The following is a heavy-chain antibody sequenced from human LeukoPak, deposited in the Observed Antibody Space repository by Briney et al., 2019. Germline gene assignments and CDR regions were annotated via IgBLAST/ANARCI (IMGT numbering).Heavy chain of an antibody. J-gene: IGHJ4*02. Sequence: SETLSLTYTVSGGSISSSSYYWGWIRQPPGKGLEWIGSIYYSGSTYYNPSLKSRVTISVDTSKNQFSLKLSSVTAADTAVYYCARHGQTAVAAGYWGQGTLVTVSS. CDR2: IYYSGST. CDR3: ARHGQTAVAAGY. V-gene: IGHV4-39*01. D-gene: IGHD6-19*01. CDR1: GGSISSSSYY.